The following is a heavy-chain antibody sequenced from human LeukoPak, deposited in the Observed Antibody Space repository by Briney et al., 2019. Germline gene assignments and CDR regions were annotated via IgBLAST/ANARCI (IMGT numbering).Heavy chain of an antibody. CDR1: GFTFTNFW. Sequence: GGSLRLSCAVSGFTFTNFWMSWVRQAPGRGLEWVANIHPEGNENYHVESAKGRFTISRGNTKNLLLLQMNGLRVEDTAVYYCARGDAFSGDHWGQGTLVTVSS. J-gene: IGHJ4*02. CDR2: IHPEGNEN. V-gene: IGHV3-7*04. CDR3: ARGDAFSGDH.